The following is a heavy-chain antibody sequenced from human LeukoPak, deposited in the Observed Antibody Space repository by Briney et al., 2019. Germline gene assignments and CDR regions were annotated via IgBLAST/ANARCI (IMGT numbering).Heavy chain of an antibody. J-gene: IGHJ4*02. CDR3: ARVDSSSWYYFDY. V-gene: IGHV1-69*04. CDR1: GGTFSSYA. CDR2: IIPILGIA. D-gene: IGHD6-13*01. Sequence: SVKVSCKASGGTFSSYAISWVRQAPGQGLEWMGRIIPILGIANYAQKFQGRVTITADKSTSTAYMELSSLRSEDTAVYYCARVDSSSWYYFDYWGQGTLVTVSS.